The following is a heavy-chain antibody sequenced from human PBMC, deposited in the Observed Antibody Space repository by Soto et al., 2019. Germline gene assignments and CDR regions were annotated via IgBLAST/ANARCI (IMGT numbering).Heavy chain of an antibody. J-gene: IGHJ5*02. CDR3: ARAGYYDSSGYEA. CDR2: ISSSSSYI. V-gene: IGHV3-21*01. Sequence: GGSLRLSCAASGFTSSSYSMNWVRQAPGKGLEWVSSISSSSSYIYYADSVKGRFTISRDNAKNSLYLQMNSLRAEDTAVYYCARAGYYDSSGYEAWGQGTLVTVSS. CDR1: GFTSSSYS. D-gene: IGHD3-22*01.